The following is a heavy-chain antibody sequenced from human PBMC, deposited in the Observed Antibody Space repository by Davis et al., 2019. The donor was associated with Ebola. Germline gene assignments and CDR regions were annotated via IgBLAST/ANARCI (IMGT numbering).Heavy chain of an antibody. V-gene: IGHV3-7*01. CDR1: GFTFSTSG. CDR2: INEDGSAK. J-gene: IGHJ6*02. CDR3: GRSMDV. Sequence: PGGSLRLSCEASGFTFSTSGMNWVRQAPGKGLEWVANINEDGSAKYYADSVRGRFTISRDNAKNSLSLQMNSLRAEDTAVYFCGRSMDVWGQGTTVTVSS.